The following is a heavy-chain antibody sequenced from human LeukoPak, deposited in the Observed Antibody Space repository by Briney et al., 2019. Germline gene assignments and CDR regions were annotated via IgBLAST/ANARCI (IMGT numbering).Heavy chain of an antibody. CDR1: GGSISSYY. CDR2: IYYSRST. CDR3: ARDAGATYCSSTSCHNWFDP. V-gene: IGHV4-59*01. J-gene: IGHJ5*02. D-gene: IGHD2-2*01. Sequence: PSETLSLTCTVAGGSISSYYWSWIRQPPGKGLEWIGYIYYSRSTNYNPSLKSRVTISVDTSKNQFSLKLSSVTAADTAVYYCARDAGATYCSSTSCHNWFDPWGQGTLVTVSS.